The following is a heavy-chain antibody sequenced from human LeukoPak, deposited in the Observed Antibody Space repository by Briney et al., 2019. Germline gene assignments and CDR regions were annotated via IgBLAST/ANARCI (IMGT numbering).Heavy chain of an antibody. CDR1: GYSISSTNW. V-gene: IGHV4-28*03. Sequence: SDTLSLTCAVSGYSISSTNWWAWIRQPPGKGLEWIGYIYYTGSTYYSPSLKSRVTMSVATSKNQFSLNLSSVTAADTAVYYCARDLGDFDAFDIWGQGTMVTVSS. CDR3: ARDLGDFDAFDI. CDR2: IYYTGST. D-gene: IGHD2-21*02. J-gene: IGHJ3*02.